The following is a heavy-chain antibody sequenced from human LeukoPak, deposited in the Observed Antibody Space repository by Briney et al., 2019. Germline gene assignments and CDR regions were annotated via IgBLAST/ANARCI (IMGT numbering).Heavy chain of an antibody. CDR2: MNPNSGNT. V-gene: IGHV1-8*02. CDR1: GYTFTSYG. J-gene: IGHJ5*02. D-gene: IGHD2-8*01. Sequence: ASVKVSCKASGYTFTSYGISWVRQATGQGLEWMGWMNPNSGNTGYAQKFQGRVTMTRNTSISTAYMELSSLRSEDTAVYYCARPENATANGFDPWGQGTLVTVSS. CDR3: ARPENATANGFDP.